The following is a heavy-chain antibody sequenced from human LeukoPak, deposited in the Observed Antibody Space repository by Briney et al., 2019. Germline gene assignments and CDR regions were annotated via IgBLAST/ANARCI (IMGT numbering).Heavy chain of an antibody. J-gene: IGHJ4*02. CDR1: GFTFSDHA. Sequence: PGGSLRLSCAASGFTFSDHAVDWVRQAPGKGLEWVGRIRNKANSYTTEYAASVQGRFTVSRDDSKNSLYLQMNSMKTEDTAVYYCTRLVGANDWGQGTLVTVSS. D-gene: IGHD1-26*01. CDR2: IRNKANSYTT. CDR3: TRLVGAND. V-gene: IGHV3-72*01.